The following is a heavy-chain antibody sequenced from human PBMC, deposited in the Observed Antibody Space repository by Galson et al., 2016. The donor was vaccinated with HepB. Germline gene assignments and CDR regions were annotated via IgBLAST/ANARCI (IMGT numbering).Heavy chain of an antibody. CDR1: GFAFTNYW. CDR2: ISGDGSRV. V-gene: IGHV3-74*01. D-gene: IGHD5-24*01. Sequence: SLRLSCAASGFAFTNYWMNWVRQAPGKGLVWVSRISGDGSRVNYADFVKGRFTISRDNSQNTLSLQMSSLRPEDTAAYYCAREAERWNYLDYWGQGALVTVSS. CDR3: AREAERWNYLDY. J-gene: IGHJ4*02.